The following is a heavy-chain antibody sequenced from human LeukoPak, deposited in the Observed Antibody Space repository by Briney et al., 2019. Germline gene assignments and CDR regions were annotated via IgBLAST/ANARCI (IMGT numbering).Heavy chain of an antibody. J-gene: IGHJ4*02. CDR3: ARADGGGNLIWFDY. CDR2: IIPILGIA. Sequence: SVKVSCKASGGTFSSYAISWVRQAPGQGLEWMGRIIPILGIANYAQKFQGRVTITADKSTSTAYMELSSLRSEDTSVYYCARADGGGNLIWFDYWGQGTLVTVSS. D-gene: IGHD3-16*01. V-gene: IGHV1-69*04. CDR1: GGTFSSYA.